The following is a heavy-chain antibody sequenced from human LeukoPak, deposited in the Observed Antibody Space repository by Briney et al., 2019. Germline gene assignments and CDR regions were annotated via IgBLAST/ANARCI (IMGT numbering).Heavy chain of an antibody. D-gene: IGHD2-2*02. Sequence: SETLSLTCTVSGGSISSGGYYWSWIRQHPRKGLEWIGYIYYSGSTYYNPSLKSRVTISVDTSKNQFSLKLSSVTAADTAVYYCAREARYRSSTSCYTYNYYYGMDVWGQGTTVTVSS. CDR1: GGSISSGGYY. V-gene: IGHV4-31*03. J-gene: IGHJ6*02. CDR2: IYYSGST. CDR3: AREARYRSSTSCYTYNYYYGMDV.